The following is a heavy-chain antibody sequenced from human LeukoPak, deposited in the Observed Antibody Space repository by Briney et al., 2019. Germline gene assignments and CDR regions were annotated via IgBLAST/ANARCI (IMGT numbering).Heavy chain of an antibody. Sequence: GGSLRLSCAASGFTFSSYEMSWVRQAPGKGLEWVANIKQDGSGKYYVDSVKGRFTISRDNAKNSLYLQMNSLRAEDTAVYYCARVSSKATVRGLITKKNYYYYYMDVWGKGTTVTISS. V-gene: IGHV3-7*01. CDR2: IKQDGSGK. J-gene: IGHJ6*03. CDR3: ARVSSKATVRGLITKKNYYYYYMDV. D-gene: IGHD3-10*01. CDR1: GFTFSSYE.